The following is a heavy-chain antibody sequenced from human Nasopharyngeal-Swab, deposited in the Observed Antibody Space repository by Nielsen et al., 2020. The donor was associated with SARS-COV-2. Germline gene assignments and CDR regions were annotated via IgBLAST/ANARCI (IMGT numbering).Heavy chain of an antibody. D-gene: IGHD6-13*01. CDR3: AKDITAAGTRFFDY. Sequence: VRQAPGKGLEWVSAISGSGGSTYYADSVKGRFTIPRDNSKNTLYLQMNSLRAEDTAVYYCAKDITAAGTRFFDYWGQGTLVTVSS. V-gene: IGHV3-23*01. CDR2: ISGSGGST. J-gene: IGHJ4*02.